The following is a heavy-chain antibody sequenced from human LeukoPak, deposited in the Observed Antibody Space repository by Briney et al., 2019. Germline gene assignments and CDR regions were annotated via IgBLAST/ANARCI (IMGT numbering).Heavy chain of an antibody. Sequence: GGSLRLSCAASGFTFSSYSMNWVRQAPGKGLEWVSSISSSSSYIYYADSVKGRFTISRDNAKNSLYLQMNSLRAEDTAVYYCASPGIAVAEYYYYGMDVWGQGTTVTVPS. CDR3: ASPGIAVAEYYYYGMDV. CDR2: ISSSSSYI. CDR1: GFTFSSYS. V-gene: IGHV3-21*01. J-gene: IGHJ6*02. D-gene: IGHD6-19*01.